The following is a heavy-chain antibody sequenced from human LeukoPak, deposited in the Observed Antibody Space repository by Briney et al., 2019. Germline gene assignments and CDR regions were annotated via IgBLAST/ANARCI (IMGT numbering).Heavy chain of an antibody. CDR2: IYYSGST. CDR3: ARDHCGGSGGNWFDP. CDR1: GGSLSSGGYY. Sequence: SETLSLTCAVSGGSLSSGGYYWGWIRQHPGKCLEWVGYIYYSGSTYYNPSLKSRVTISVDTSKNQYSRKLSSVAAADTAVYYCARDHCGGSGGNWFDPWGQGTLVTVSS. V-gene: IGHV4-31*11. J-gene: IGHJ5*02. D-gene: IGHD3-10*01.